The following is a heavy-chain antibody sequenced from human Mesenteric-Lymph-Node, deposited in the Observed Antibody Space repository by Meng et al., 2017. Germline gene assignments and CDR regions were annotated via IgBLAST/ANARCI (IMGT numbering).Heavy chain of an antibody. D-gene: IGHD4-17*01. CDR2: IYYSGST. CDR3: ARGPTTYFDY. Sequence: QVPRPASGPGQVNPSQTLALTCPVFGGSISSGDYYWSWIRQPPGKGLEWIGYIYYSGSTYYNPSLKSRVTISVDTSKNQFSLKLSSVTAADTAVYYCARGPTTYFDYWGQGTLVTVSS. V-gene: IGHV4-30-4*01. J-gene: IGHJ4*02. CDR1: GGSISSGDYY.